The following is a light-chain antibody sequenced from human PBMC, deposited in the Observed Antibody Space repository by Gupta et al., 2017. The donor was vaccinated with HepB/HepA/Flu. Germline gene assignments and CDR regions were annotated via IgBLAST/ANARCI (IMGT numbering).Light chain of an antibody. CDR1: QSCLHSNGYNY. Sequence: DLVMTQSPPSVPVTPGASASLSCSSSQSCLHSNGYNYSDWYLQKPGQSPQLLIYLGSYRAPRVPDRFSGSGSCPDFTLKISRVEAEDVGVYNCKQSLQTPSTFGQGSKVEIK. J-gene: IGKJ2*01. CDR3: KQSLQTPST. CDR2: LGS. V-gene: IGKV2-28*01.